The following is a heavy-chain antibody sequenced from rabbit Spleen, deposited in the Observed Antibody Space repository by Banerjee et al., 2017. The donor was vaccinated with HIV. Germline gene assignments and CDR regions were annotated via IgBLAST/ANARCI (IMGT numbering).Heavy chain of an antibody. CDR3: ARDAGTSFSTYGMDL. Sequence: EQLEESGGGLVKPEGSLTLTCKASGVSLNDKDVMCWVRQAPGKGLEWISCIAGSSSGSTYSATWAKGRFTISKTSSTTVTLQMTSLTAADTATYFCARDAGTSFSTYGMDLWGPGTLVTVS. CDR2: IAGSSSGST. J-gene: IGHJ6*01. V-gene: IGHV1S45*01. D-gene: IGHD8-1*01. CDR1: GVSLNDKDV.